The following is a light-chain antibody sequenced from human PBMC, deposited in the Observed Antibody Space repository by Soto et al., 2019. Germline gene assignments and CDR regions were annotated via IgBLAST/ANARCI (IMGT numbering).Light chain of an antibody. J-gene: IGKJ1*01. CDR1: ENVRSSY. CDR2: GAS. V-gene: IGKV3-20*01. CDR3: QQYAYMWT. Sequence: DIVLTQSPGTLSLSPGERATLSCRASENVRSSYLAWYQQKPCQAPRLLISGASKRATGIPDRFSGSGSGTDFTLTIDRLEPEDFAVYHCQQYAYMWTFGQGTKVDIK.